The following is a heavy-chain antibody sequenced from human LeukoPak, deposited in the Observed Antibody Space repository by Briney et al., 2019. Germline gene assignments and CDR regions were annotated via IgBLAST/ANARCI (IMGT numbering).Heavy chain of an antibody. V-gene: IGHV3-30*18. D-gene: IGHD3/OR15-3a*01. Sequence: GGSLRLSCAASGVTYSIYVMHWVRQAPGKGLEWVAVISYDGSTKYYADSVKGRFTISRDNSKNTLYLQMNSLRAEDTAVYYCAKEWTLWGQGTLVTVSS. CDR1: GVTYSIYV. CDR2: ISYDGSTK. J-gene: IGHJ4*02. CDR3: AKEWTL.